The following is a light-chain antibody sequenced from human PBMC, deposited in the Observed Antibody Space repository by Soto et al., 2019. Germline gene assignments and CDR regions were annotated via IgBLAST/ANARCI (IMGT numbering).Light chain of an antibody. CDR1: QSVSSN. Sequence: EIVLTQSPATLSLAPGEIGTLSSWASQSVSSNYLAEYQQKPGQAPRLLIYGASTRATGIPARFSGSGSGTEFTLTISSLQSEDFGIYYCQQYDNWPRWTFGQGTKVDIK. CDR2: GAS. V-gene: IGKV3-15*01. CDR3: QQYDNWPRWT. J-gene: IGKJ1*01.